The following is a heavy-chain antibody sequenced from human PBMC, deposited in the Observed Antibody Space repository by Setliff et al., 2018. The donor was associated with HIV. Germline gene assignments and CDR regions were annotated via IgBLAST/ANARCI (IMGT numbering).Heavy chain of an antibody. D-gene: IGHD4-17*01. CDR1: GYTFIRYG. CDR2: INAGNGNT. Sequence: ASVKVSCKASGYTFIRYGISWVRQAPGQGLEWMGWINAGNGNTKYSQKFQGRVTITRDTSASTAYMELSSLRSEDMAVYYCAREDYVDYFDYWGQGTLVTVSS. V-gene: IGHV1-3*01. J-gene: IGHJ4*02. CDR3: AREDYVDYFDY.